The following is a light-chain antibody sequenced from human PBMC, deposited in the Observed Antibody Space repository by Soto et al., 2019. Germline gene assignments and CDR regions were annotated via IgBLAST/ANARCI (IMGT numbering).Light chain of an antibody. CDR3: QQSYSTPWT. J-gene: IGKJ1*01. V-gene: IGKV1-39*01. CDR1: QSISSY. Sequence: DIQMTQSPSSLSASVGDRVTITCRASQSISSYLNWYQQKLGKAPKLLIYAASSLQSGVPSRFSGGGSGTDFTLTISSLQPEDFATYYCQQSYSTPWTFGQGTKVDIK. CDR2: AAS.